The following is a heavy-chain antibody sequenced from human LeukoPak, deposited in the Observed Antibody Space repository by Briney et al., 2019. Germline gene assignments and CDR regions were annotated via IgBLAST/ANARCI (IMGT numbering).Heavy chain of an antibody. D-gene: IGHD6-19*01. J-gene: IGHJ3*02. CDR1: GFTFRKHA. CDR2: IFTDGHHT. CDR3: ARVAVSKENSDAFDI. V-gene: IGHV3-23*01. Sequence: GGSLRLSCAASGFTFRKHAMSWVRQAPGKGLEWVSSIFTDGHHTYNADSVKGRFTISRDNSKNTLYLQMNSLRAEDTAVYYCARVAVSKENSDAFDIWGQGTMVTVSS.